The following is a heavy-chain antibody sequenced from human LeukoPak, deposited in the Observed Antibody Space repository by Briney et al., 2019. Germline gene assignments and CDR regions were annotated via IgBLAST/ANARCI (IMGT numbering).Heavy chain of an antibody. J-gene: IGHJ6*03. Sequence: PGRSLRLSCAASGFTFSSYAMHWVRQAPGKGLERVAVISYDGSNKYYADSVKGRFTISRDNSKNTLYLQMNSLRAEDTAVYYCARGRGYPYYYYYMDVWGKGTTVTVSS. CDR2: ISYDGSNK. D-gene: IGHD5-12*01. CDR3: ARGRGYPYYYYYMDV. V-gene: IGHV3-30*04. CDR1: GFTFSSYA.